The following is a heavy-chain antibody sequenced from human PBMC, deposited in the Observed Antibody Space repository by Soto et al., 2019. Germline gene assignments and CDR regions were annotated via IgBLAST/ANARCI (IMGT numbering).Heavy chain of an antibody. CDR2: ISSSSSYI. J-gene: IGHJ4*02. V-gene: IGHV3-21*01. CDR1: GFTVSSYS. Sequence: EVQLVESGGGLVKPGGSLRLSCAASGFTVSSYSMNWVRQAPGKGLEWVSSISSSSSYIYYADSVKGRFTISRDNAKNSLYLQMNSLRAEDTAVYYCARADLSSSSSSFEYWGQGTLVTVSS. CDR3: ARADLSSSSSSFEY. D-gene: IGHD6-6*01.